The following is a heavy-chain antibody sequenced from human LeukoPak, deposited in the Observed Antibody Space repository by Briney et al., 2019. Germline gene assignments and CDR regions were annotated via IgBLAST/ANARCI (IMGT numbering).Heavy chain of an antibody. D-gene: IGHD2-2*01. CDR1: DGSFSGYY. CDR3: ARENEPTAPRVYWYFDL. CDR2: INHSGSA. Sequence: SETLSLTCAVYDGSFSGYYCSWIRQPPGKGLEWIGEINHSGSANYNPSLKSRVTILLDMSKNQFSLNLSSVTAADTAVYYCARENEPTAPRVYWYFDLWGRGTLVTVSS. J-gene: IGHJ2*01. V-gene: IGHV4-34*01.